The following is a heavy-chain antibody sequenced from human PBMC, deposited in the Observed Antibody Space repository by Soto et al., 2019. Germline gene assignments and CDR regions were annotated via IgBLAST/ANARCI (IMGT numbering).Heavy chain of an antibody. D-gene: IGHD3-3*01. CDR3: AKDRNYDFWSGYINWFDP. V-gene: IGHV3-15*01. CDR1: GFTFSNAW. CDR2: IKSKTDGGTT. Sequence: GGSLRLSCAASGFTFSNAWMSWVRQAPGKGLEWVGRIKSKTDGGTTDYAAPVKGRFTISRDDSKNTLYLQMNSLRAEDTAVYYCAKDRNYDFWSGYINWFDPWGQGTLVTVSS. J-gene: IGHJ5*02.